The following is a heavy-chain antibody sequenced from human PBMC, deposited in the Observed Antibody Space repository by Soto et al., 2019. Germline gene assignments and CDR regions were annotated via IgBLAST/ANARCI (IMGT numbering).Heavy chain of an antibody. CDR1: GFTFFAYW. J-gene: IGHJ5*01. V-gene: IGHV3-74*01. CDR3: AKEGDYGDYAGENWFDS. CDR2: INSDGSHT. Sequence: EVQLVESGGGLVQPGGSLRLSCAASGFTFFAYWIHWVRQVPGKGLVWVSRINSDGSHTSYADSVRGRFTISXXXXXXXXXXXXXXXXXXXTAVYYCAKEGDYGDYAGENWFDSWGQGSLVTVSS. D-gene: IGHD4-17*01.